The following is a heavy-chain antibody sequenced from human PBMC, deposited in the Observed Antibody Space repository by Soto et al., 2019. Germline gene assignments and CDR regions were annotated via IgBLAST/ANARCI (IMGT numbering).Heavy chain of an antibody. J-gene: IGHJ3*02. D-gene: IGHD5-12*01. CDR2: IYYSGST. CDR1: GGSISSYY. V-gene: IGHV4-59*01. Sequence: SETLSLTCTVSGGSISSYYWSWIRQPPGKGLEWIGYIYYSGSTNYNPSLKSRVTISVDTSKNQFSLKLSSVTAADTAVYYCVWLSGYDARGNAFDIWGQGTMVTVSS. CDR3: VWLSGYDARGNAFDI.